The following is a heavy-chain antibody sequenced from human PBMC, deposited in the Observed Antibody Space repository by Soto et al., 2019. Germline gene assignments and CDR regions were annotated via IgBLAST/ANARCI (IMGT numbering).Heavy chain of an antibody. Sequence: HPGGSLRLSCAASGFTFSSYSMNWVRQAPGKGLEWVSYISSSSSTIYYADSVKGRFTISRDNAKNSLYLQMNSLRAEDTAVYYCARDLALTGTTQRIAFDIWGQGTMVTVSS. CDR2: ISSSSSTI. CDR1: GFTFSSYS. J-gene: IGHJ3*02. V-gene: IGHV3-48*01. CDR3: ARDLALTGTTQRIAFDI. D-gene: IGHD1-20*01.